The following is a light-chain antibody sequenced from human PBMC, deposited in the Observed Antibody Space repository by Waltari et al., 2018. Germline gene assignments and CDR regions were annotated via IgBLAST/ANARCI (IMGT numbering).Light chain of an antibody. J-gene: IGLJ1*01. Sequence: QSALTQPASVSGSPGQSIAISCTGPTSDVGGYDYVSWYQQHPGKAPKLMIYDVSNRPSGVSNRFSGSKSGNTASLTISGLQAEDEADYYCSSYTTSGTLFGTGTKVTVL. CDR2: DVS. V-gene: IGLV2-14*03. CDR3: SSYTTSGTL. CDR1: TSDVGGYDY.